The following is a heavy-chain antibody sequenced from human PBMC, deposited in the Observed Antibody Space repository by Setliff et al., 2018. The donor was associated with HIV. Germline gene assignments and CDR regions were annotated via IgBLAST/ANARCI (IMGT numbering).Heavy chain of an antibody. CDR2: MSGDANSQ. CDR1: GFTFRNYG. CDR3: ARDRGGSYTPLDF. Sequence: GGSLRLSCAASGFTFRNYGMHWVRQAPGKGLEWVAVMSGDANSQYYADSVRGRFAISRDNANNLLYLQMNSLRAEDTAVYYCARDRGGSYTPLDFWGQGTLVTVSS. V-gene: IGHV3-30*03. J-gene: IGHJ4*02. D-gene: IGHD1-26*01.